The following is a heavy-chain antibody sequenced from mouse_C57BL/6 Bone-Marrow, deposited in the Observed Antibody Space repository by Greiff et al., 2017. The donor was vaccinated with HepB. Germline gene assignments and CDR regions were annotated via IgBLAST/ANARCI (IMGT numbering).Heavy chain of an antibody. CDR3: VREGYYGSRRNYWYFDV. D-gene: IGHD1-1*01. CDR2: IRSKSSNYAT. V-gene: IGHV10-3*01. CDR1: GFTFNTYA. Sequence: EVQLVESGGGLVQPKGSLKLSCAASGFTFNTYAMHWVRQAPGKGLEWVARIRSKSSNYATYYADSVKDRFTISRDDSQSMLYLQMNNLKTEDTAMYYCVREGYYGSRRNYWYFDVWGTGTTVTVSS. J-gene: IGHJ1*03.